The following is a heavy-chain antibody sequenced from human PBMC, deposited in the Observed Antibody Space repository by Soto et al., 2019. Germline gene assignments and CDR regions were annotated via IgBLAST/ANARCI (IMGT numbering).Heavy chain of an antibody. J-gene: IGHJ4*02. CDR1: GYTLTELS. V-gene: IGHV1-24*01. Sequence: QVQLVQSGAEVKKPGASVKVSCKVSGYTLTELSMHWVRQAPGKGLEWMGGFDPEDGETIYAQKFQGRVTMTEDTSTDTAYMELSSLRSEDTAVYYCATPPSLLRFLEWSLDYWGQGTLVTVSS. D-gene: IGHD3-3*01. CDR3: ATPPSLLRFLEWSLDY. CDR2: FDPEDGET.